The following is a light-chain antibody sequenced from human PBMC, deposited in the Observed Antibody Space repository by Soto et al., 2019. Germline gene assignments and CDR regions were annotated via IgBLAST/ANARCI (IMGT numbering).Light chain of an antibody. CDR2: DAS. V-gene: IGKV3-11*01. CDR1: QSISID. Sequence: EIVLTQSPVTLSLSPGEGATLSCKASQSISIDLAWYQQKPGQVPRLIIYDASSRATGIPGRLTGSGSGTDFTLAISSREPEDFAVYYCQQRGNWPRTWAFGQGTKVEV. J-gene: IGKJ1*01. CDR3: QQRGNWPRTWA.